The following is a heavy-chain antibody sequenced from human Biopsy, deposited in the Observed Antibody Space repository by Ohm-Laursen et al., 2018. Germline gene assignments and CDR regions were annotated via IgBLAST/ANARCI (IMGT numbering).Heavy chain of an antibody. Sequence: ATVKISCKTSGYTFTDYFVHWVRQAPGQGLEWMGWIDTINGGTRSAQKFQGRVTMTRDTSISAVYIDLRRLKSDDAAIYYCARDRMTDVFGGPTRTDVFDSWGQGTPVTVSS. V-gene: IGHV1-2*02. CDR3: ARDRMTDVFGGPTRTDVFDS. J-gene: IGHJ4*02. CDR2: IDTINGGT. CDR1: GYTFTDYF. D-gene: IGHD3-10*01.